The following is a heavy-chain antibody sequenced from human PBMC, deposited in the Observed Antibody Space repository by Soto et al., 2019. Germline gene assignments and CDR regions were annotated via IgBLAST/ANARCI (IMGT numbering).Heavy chain of an antibody. D-gene: IGHD5-12*01. J-gene: IGHJ4*02. CDR3: AREKGYISVPKNLDY. CDR2: IYDSGSS. CDR1: GASISSGDYF. V-gene: IGHV4-30-4*01. Sequence: SETLSLTCTVSGASISSGDYFWSWIRQSPGKGLEWIGYIYDSGSSYYNPSLQSRVTMSVDTSKNQLYLKLSSVTAADTAVYYCAREKGYISVPKNLDYWGQGTLVTVSS.